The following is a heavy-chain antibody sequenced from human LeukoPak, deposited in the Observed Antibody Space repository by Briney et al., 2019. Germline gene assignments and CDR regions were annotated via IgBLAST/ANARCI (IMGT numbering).Heavy chain of an antibody. CDR3: ARDQSFQQLAQDY. Sequence: PGGSLRLSCAASGFTVSSNYMSWVRQAPGKGLEWVSVIYSGGSTYYADSVKGRFTISRDNSKNTLYLLMNSLRAEDTAVYYCARDQSFQQLAQDYWGQGTLVTVSS. D-gene: IGHD6-6*01. CDR1: GFTVSSNY. V-gene: IGHV3-66*02. J-gene: IGHJ4*02. CDR2: IYSGGST.